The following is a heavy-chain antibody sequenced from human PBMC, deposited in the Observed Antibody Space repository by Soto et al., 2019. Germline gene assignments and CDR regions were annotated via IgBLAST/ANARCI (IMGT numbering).Heavy chain of an antibody. D-gene: IGHD1-7*01. CDR1: GYSFSTHA. CDR3: ARNILGGTTDY. Sequence: ASVKVSCKASGYSFSTHAMHWVRQAPGQGLEWVGWINSMNDHTIYSEKLEGRVTITSDTSATTAYMKLSSLTSEDTAIYYCARNILGGTTDYWGQGTLVTVSS. V-gene: IGHV1-3*01. CDR2: INSMNDHT. J-gene: IGHJ4*02.